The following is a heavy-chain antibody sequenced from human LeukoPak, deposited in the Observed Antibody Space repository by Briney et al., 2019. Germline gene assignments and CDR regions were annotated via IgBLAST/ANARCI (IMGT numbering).Heavy chain of an antibody. Sequence: PGGSLRLSCAASGFTVSSNYMSWVRQAPGKGLEWGSVIYRGGSRYYTDCVKGGFTISRDNSKNTLYLQMNSLRAEDTAVYYCARVLYPPDYYGSGSYFSYYMDVWGKGTTVTVSS. CDR3: ARVLYPPDYYGSGSYFSYYMDV. D-gene: IGHD3-10*01. J-gene: IGHJ6*03. V-gene: IGHV3-66*02. CDR2: IYRGGSR. CDR1: GFTVSSNY.